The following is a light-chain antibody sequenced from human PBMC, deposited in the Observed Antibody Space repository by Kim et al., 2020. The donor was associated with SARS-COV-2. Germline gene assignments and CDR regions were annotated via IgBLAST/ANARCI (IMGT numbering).Light chain of an antibody. CDR2: SNN. CDR1: SSNTGSNY. V-gene: IGLV1-47*02. CDR3: AAWDDSLSGVV. Sequence: GRGFTISCSGSSSNTGSNYVYGYQQLPGTAPKLLIYSNNQRPSGVPDRFSGSKSGTSASLAISGLRSEDEADYYCAAWDDSLSGVVFGGGTQLTVL. J-gene: IGLJ2*01.